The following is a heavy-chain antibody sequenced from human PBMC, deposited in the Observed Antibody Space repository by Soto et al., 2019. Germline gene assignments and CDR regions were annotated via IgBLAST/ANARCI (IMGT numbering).Heavy chain of an antibody. J-gene: IGHJ3*01. CDR3: ARDIHSVRPRANDAFDV. CDR2: LNPDTGNT. Sequence: QVQLVQSGAELKKPGASVNISCTASGFTFSDNLINWVRQAPGQGLEWMGWLNPDTGNTRYSETFQGRVTISRQSYVSIAYMELSDLENEDTALYFCARDIHSVRPRANDAFDVWGQGTMITFSS. CDR1: GFTFSDNL. D-gene: IGHD5-18*01. V-gene: IGHV1-3*01.